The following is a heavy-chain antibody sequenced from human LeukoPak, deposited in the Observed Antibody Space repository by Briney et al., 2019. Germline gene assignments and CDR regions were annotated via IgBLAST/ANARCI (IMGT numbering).Heavy chain of an antibody. CDR3: AKASREVQLWFTNDYYYYYMDV. CDR1: GFTFSSYA. D-gene: IGHD5-18*01. J-gene: IGHJ6*03. CDR2: ISGSGGST. V-gene: IGHV3-23*01. Sequence: GGSLRLSCAASGFTFSSYAMSWVRQAPGKGLEWVSAISGSGGSTYYADSVKGRFTISRDNSKNTLYLQMNSLRAEDTAVYYCAKASREVQLWFTNDYYYYYMDVWGKGTTVTISS.